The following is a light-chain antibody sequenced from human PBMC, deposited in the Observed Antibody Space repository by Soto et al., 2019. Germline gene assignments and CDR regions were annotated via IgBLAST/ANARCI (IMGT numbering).Light chain of an antibody. CDR1: QSISNL. J-gene: IGKJ1*01. V-gene: IGKV3-15*01. CDR3: QQYNNWPRT. Sequence: EIVMTQSPATLSVSPGERATLSCRASQSISNLLAWYQQKPGQAPRLLMYGASTRATGFPDRFSGSGSGTEFTLTISSLHSEDFAVYYCQQYNNWPRTFGQGTKVDIK. CDR2: GAS.